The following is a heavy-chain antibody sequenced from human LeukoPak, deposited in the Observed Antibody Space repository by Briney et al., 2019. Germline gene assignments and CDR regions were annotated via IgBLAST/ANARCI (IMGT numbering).Heavy chain of an antibody. J-gene: IGHJ4*02. Sequence: SETLSLTCAVYGGSFSGYYWSWIRQPPGKGLEWIGEINHSGSTNYNPSLKSRVTIPVDTSKNQFSLKLSSVTAADTAVYYCARGMTTVTTGENFDYWGQGTLVTVSS. CDR2: INHSGST. D-gene: IGHD4-17*01. CDR3: ARGMTTVTTGENFDY. V-gene: IGHV4-34*01. CDR1: GGSFSGYY.